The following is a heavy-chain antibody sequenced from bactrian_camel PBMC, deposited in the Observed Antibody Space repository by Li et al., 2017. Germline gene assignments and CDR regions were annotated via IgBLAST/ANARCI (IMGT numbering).Heavy chain of an antibody. CDR3: KTTGGRWLRPCNE. J-gene: IGHJ4*01. D-gene: IGHD2*01. CDR2: FLSDGGT. V-gene: IGHV3S53*01. Sequence: HVQLVESGGGSVQAGGSLRLSCIAPGFTSRSCGVAWYRQAAGKQLEWVASFLSDGGTTCEDSVKGRFTIAVDKAKDTVYLQMNNLSPEDTAMYSCKTTGGRWLRPCNEWGQGTQVTVS. CDR1: GFTSRSCG.